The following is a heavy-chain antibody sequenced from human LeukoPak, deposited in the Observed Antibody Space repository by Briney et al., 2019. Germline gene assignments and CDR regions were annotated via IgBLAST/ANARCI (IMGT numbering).Heavy chain of an antibody. V-gene: IGHV1-46*01. CDR2: INPSGGST. CDR3: ARVREPMVRGVMGYYFDY. Sequence: ASVKVSCKASGYTFTGYYMHWVRQAPGQGLEWMGIINPSGGSTSYAQKFQGRVTMTRDTSTSTVHMELSSLRSEDTAVYYCARVREPMVRGVMGYYFDYWGQGTLVTVSS. J-gene: IGHJ4*02. CDR1: GYTFTGYY. D-gene: IGHD3-10*01.